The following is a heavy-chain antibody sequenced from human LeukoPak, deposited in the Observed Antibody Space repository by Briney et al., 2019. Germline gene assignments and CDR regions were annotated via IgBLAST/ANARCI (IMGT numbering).Heavy chain of an antibody. J-gene: IGHJ4*02. Sequence: GGSLRLSCAASGFTFSDFWMHWVRQAPGKGLVWVSRINSGGTVTNYADSVKGRLTVSRDNAKTSLYLQMNSLRVEDTAFYYCVKEGYSGTYDKPDGPFGSWGQGTLVTVSS. V-gene: IGHV3-74*01. CDR3: VKEGYSGTYDKPDGPFGS. CDR2: INSGGTVT. D-gene: IGHD1-26*01. CDR1: GFTFSDFW.